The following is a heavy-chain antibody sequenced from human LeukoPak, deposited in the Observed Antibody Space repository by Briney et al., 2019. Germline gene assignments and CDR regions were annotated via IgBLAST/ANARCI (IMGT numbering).Heavy chain of an antibody. J-gene: IGHJ5*02. D-gene: IGHD3-10*01. V-gene: IGHV4-61*02. CDR3: ARDWEDYYGSGNWFDP. CDR1: GGSISSGSYY. Sequence: SQTLSLTCTVSGGSISSGSYYWSWIRQPAGKGLEWIGRIYTSGSTNYNPSLKSRVTIPVDTSKNQFSLKLSSVTAADTAVYYCARDWEDYYGSGNWFDPWGQGTLVTVSS. CDR2: IYTSGST.